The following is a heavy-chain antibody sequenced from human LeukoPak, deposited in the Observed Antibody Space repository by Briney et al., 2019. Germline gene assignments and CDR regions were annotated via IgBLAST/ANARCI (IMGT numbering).Heavy chain of an antibody. CDR3: ARLGGGYYCSSTSCYADWFDP. J-gene: IGHJ5*02. CDR1: GYTFTGYY. CDR2: INPNSGGT. V-gene: IGHV1-2*02. Sequence: ASVKVSCKASGYTFTGYYMHWVRQAPGQGLEWMGWINPNSGGTNYAQKFQGRVTMTRDTSISTAYMELSRLRSDDTAVYYCARLGGGYYCSSTSCYADWFDPWGQGTLVTVSS. D-gene: IGHD2-2*01.